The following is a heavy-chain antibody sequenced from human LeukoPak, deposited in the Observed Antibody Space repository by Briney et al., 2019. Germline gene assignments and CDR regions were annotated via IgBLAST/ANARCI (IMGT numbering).Heavy chain of an antibody. J-gene: IGHJ4*02. Sequence: PPGRSLRLSCAASGFTFRNHWTHSVRPTPGKGRVWVSRISSDGSSTTYADSVKGRFTISRDNAKNTLYLQMNNLRAEDTAMYYCARDQRVTGRPDIDYWGQGTLVIVSS. D-gene: IGHD6-6*01. V-gene: IGHV3-74*03. CDR3: ARDQRVTGRPDIDY. CDR2: ISSDGSST. CDR1: GFTFRNHW.